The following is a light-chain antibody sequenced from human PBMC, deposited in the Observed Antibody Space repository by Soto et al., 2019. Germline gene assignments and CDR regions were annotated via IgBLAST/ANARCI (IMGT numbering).Light chain of an antibody. CDR2: GIS. Sequence: EIVLTKSPGTLSLSPGARATLSCRASHTISSSYLAWYQQKPGQAPALFMYGISSRATGIPDRFSGIESATDFTLTITRLEPQDFAVYYGQQYVTTSPRTFGQGTKVDIK. V-gene: IGKV3-20*01. J-gene: IGKJ1*01. CDR1: HTISSSY. CDR3: QQYVTTSPRT.